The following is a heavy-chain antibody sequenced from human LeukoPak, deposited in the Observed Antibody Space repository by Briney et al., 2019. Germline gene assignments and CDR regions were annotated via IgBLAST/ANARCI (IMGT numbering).Heavy chain of an antibody. V-gene: IGHV1-2*06. CDR3: ASLSIVVVPAATGLDV. D-gene: IGHD2-2*01. J-gene: IGHJ6*02. CDR2: INPNSGGT. CDR1: GYTFTGYY. Sequence: ASVKVSCKASGYTFTGYYIHWVRQAPGQGLEWMGRINPNSGGTNYAQKFQGRVTMTRDTSISTAYMELSRLRSDDTAVYYCASLSIVVVPAATGLDVWGQGTTVTVSS.